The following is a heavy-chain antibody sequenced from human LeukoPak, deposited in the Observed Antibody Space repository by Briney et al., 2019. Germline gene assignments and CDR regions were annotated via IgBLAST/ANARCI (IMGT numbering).Heavy chain of an antibody. V-gene: IGHV5-10-1*01. D-gene: IGHD1-1*01. CDR3: ARHNWNDPSGLDY. Sequence: GESLKISCKGSGYSFTSYWISWVRQMPGKGLEWMGRIDPSDSYTNYSPSFQGHVTISADKSIGTAYLQWSSLKASDTAMYYCARHNWNDPSGLDYWGQGTPVTVSS. CDR1: GYSFTSYW. J-gene: IGHJ4*02. CDR2: IDPSDSYT.